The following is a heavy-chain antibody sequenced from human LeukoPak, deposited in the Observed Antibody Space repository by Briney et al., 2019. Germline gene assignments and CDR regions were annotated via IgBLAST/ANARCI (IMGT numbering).Heavy chain of an antibody. CDR1: GGSISSGDYY. D-gene: IGHD1-26*01. J-gene: IGHJ3*02. Sequence: PSQTLSLTCTVSGGSISSGDYYWSWIRQPSGKGLEWIGYIYYSGSTYYNPSLKSRVTISVDTSKNQFSLKLSSVTAADTAVYYCARDLGVGATHAFDIWGQGTMVTVSS. V-gene: IGHV4-30-4*08. CDR2: IYYSGST. CDR3: ARDLGVGATHAFDI.